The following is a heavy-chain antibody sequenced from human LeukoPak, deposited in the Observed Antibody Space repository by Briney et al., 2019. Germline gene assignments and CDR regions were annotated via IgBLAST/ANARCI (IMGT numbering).Heavy chain of an antibody. Sequence: PSETLSLTCTVSGASINTHYWSWIRQPPGKGLEWIGHIFYTGTANYNPPLKSRVTVSLDRSNKQFSLKLKSLNAADTAVYYCARAGPWQIDPWGQGIQVTVSS. CDR2: IFYTGTA. CDR1: GASINTHY. J-gene: IGHJ5*02. D-gene: IGHD3-10*01. V-gene: IGHV4-59*11. CDR3: ARAGPWQIDP.